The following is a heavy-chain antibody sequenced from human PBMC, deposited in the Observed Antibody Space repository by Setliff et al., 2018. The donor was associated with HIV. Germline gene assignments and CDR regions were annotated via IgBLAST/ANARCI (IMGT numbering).Heavy chain of an antibody. CDR2: IKNKADGGTT. D-gene: IGHD3-22*01. V-gene: IGHV3-15*01. CDR3: ARAYNVYDYRFDSSGYDY. J-gene: IGHJ4*02. Sequence: LRLSCAASGFTFSSYWMNWVRQAPGKGLEWVGRIKNKADGGTTDYAAPVKGRFTISRDDSKNTLYLQMNSLKAEDTAVYYCARAYNVYDYRFDSSGYDYWGQGTLVTVSS. CDR1: GFTFSSYW.